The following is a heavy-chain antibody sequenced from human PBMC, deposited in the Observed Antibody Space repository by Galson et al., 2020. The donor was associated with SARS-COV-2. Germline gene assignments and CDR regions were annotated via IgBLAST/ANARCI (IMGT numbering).Heavy chain of an antibody. D-gene: IGHD6-13*01. CDR3: AREGIAAAGVYFDY. CDR2: INSDGSST. V-gene: IGHV3-74*01. J-gene: IGHJ4*02. Sequence: ALHVESLKISGAASGFTFRSYWMHWVRQAPGKGLEWVSRINSDGSSTSYADSVKGRFTISRDNAKNTLYLQMNSLRAEDTAVYYCAREGIAAAGVYFDYWGQGTLVTVSS. CDR1: GFTFRSYW.